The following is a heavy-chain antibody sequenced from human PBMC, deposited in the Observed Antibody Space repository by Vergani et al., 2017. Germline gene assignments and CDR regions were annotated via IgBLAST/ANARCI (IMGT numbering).Heavy chain of an antibody. CDR2: IKSTFDRGTT. CDR3: TTDPRYCGDGSCYWLRDHHYYGMDV. V-gene: IGHV3-15*07. J-gene: IGHJ6*02. Sequence: EVQLVESGGGIVKPGGSLRLSCVASGFSFRYAWMNWVRRTPGKGLEWVGRIKSTFDRGTTDYAAAVKGRVTISRDDSKNTLFLQMNGLKTEDIGVYYCTTDPRYCGDGSCYWLRDHHYYGMDVWGQGTTVTVSS. CDR1: GFSFRYAW. D-gene: IGHD2-21*01.